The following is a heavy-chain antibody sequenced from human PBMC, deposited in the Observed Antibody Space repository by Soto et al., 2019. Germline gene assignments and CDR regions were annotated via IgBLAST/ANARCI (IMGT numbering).Heavy chain of an antibody. CDR1: VGSVSSGSYY. Sequence: SETLSLTCTVSVGSVSSGSYYLSWIRQPPGKGLEWIGYIYYSGSTNYNPSLKSRVTISVDTSKNQCSLKLSSVTAADTAVYYCARDGDGRMTTNPYYYNGLEVWGPGTTVTVSS. CDR3: ARDGDGRMTTNPYYYNGLEV. D-gene: IGHD4-4*01. CDR2: IYYSGST. J-gene: IGHJ6*02. V-gene: IGHV4-61*01.